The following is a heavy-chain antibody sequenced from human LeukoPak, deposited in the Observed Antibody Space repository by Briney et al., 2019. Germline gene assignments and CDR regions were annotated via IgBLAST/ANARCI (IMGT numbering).Heavy chain of an antibody. CDR3: ARASYAGPFDY. D-gene: IGHD3-16*02. Sequence: SETLSLTCTVSGGSISSYSWSWIRQPPGKGLEWIGYIYYSGSTNYNPSLKGRVTISVDTSKNQFSLKLSSVTAADAAVYYCARASYAGPFDYWGQGTLLTVSS. J-gene: IGHJ4*02. V-gene: IGHV4-59*01. CDR1: GGSISSYS. CDR2: IYYSGST.